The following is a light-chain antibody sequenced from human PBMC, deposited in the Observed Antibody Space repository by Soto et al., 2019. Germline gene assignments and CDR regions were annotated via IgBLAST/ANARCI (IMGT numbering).Light chain of an antibody. V-gene: IGLV2-8*01. CDR1: SSDVGGYDY. CDR3: TSYEGSNKYV. CDR2: EVN. Sequence: QSVLTQPPSASGSPGQSVTISCTGTSSDVGGYDYVSWYQQHPGKAPKLMIYEVNKRPSGVPDRFSGSKSGNTASLTVSGLQAEDEADYYCTSYEGSNKYVFGTGTKVTVL. J-gene: IGLJ1*01.